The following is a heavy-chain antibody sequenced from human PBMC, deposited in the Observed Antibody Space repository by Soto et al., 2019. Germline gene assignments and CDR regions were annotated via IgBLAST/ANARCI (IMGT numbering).Heavy chain of an antibody. J-gene: IGHJ6*02. CDR2: IIPILGIA. CDR3: AQTYYYGSGSYPYGMDV. V-gene: IGHV1-69*02. D-gene: IGHD3-10*01. CDR1: GGTFSSYT. Sequence: QVQLVQSGAELEKPGSSVKVSCKASGGTFSSYTITWVRQAPGQGLEWMGRIIPILGIANYAQKFQGRVMMTADNSTSTAYMELSSLRSEDTAVYYCAQTYYYGSGSYPYGMDVWGQGTTVTVSS.